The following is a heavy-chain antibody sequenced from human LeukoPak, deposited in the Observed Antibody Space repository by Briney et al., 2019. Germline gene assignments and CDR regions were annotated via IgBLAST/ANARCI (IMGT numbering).Heavy chain of an antibody. CDR3: ARGGISMIVVDLNWFDP. Sequence: SVKVSCKASGGSFSTHAINWLRQAPGQGLEWMGGIIPLFPTANYVQKFQDRVTITADESTSTAYMELRSLTFEDTAVYYCARGGISMIVVDLNWFDPWGQGTLVTVSS. J-gene: IGHJ5*02. CDR2: IIPLFPTA. V-gene: IGHV1-69*13. CDR1: GGSFSTHA. D-gene: IGHD3-22*01.